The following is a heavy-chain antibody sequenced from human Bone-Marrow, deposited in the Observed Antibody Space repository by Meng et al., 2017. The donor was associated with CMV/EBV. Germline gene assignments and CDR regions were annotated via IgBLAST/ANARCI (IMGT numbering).Heavy chain of an antibody. CDR3: ARWVTASYSRGYSYGREDY. Sequence: GESLKISCAASGFTFSDYYMSWIRQAPGKGLEWVSYISSSGSTIYYADSVKGRFTISRDNAKSSLYLQMNSLRAEDTAVYYCARWVTASYSRGYSYGREDYWGQGTLVTVSS. CDR2: ISSSGSTI. D-gene: IGHD5-18*01. CDR1: GFTFSDYY. V-gene: IGHV3-11*04. J-gene: IGHJ4*02.